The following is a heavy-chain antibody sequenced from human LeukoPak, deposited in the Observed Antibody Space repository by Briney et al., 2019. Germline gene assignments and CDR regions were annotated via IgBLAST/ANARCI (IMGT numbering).Heavy chain of an antibody. CDR1: GGSISSYY. CDR2: IYYSGST. Sequence: SETLSLTCIVSGGSISSYYWSWIRQPPGKGLEWIGYIYYSGSTNYNPSLKSRVTISVDTSKNQFSLKLSSVTAADTAVYYCARVSCSTSCLDYWGQGTLVTVSS. D-gene: IGHD2-2*01. V-gene: IGHV4-59*01. J-gene: IGHJ4*02. CDR3: ARVSCSTSCLDY.